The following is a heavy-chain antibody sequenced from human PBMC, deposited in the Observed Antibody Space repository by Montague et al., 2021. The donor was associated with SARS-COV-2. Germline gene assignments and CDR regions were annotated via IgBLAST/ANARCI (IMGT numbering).Heavy chain of an antibody. V-gene: IGHV4-4*07. CDR1: GGSISSYY. CDR3: AREAWFGDKTSASEYYGMDV. J-gene: IGHJ6*02. CDR2: IYTSGST. D-gene: IGHD3-10*01. Sequence: SETLSLTCTVSGGSISSYYWSWIRQPAGKGLEWIGRIYTSGSTXXXPSXXXRVTMSVDTSKNQFSLKLSSVTAAGTAVYYCAREAWFGDKTSASEYYGMDVWGQGTTVTVSS.